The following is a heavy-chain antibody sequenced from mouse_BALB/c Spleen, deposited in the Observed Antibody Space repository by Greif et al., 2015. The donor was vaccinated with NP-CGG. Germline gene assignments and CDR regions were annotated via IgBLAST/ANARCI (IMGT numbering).Heavy chain of an antibody. Sequence: EVKVEESGGGLVKPGGSLKLSCAASGFAFSSYDMSWVRQTPEKRLEWVAYISSGGGSTYYPDTVKGRFTISRDNAKNTLYLQMSSLKSEDTAMYYCARHNAYYGNYFFAYWGQGTLVTVSA. J-gene: IGHJ3*01. D-gene: IGHD2-10*01. CDR3: ARHNAYYGNYFFAY. CDR2: ISSGGGST. V-gene: IGHV5-12-1*01. CDR1: GFAFSSYD.